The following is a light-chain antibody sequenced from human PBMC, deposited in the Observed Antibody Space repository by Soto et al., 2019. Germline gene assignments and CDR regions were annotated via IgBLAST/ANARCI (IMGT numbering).Light chain of an antibody. J-gene: IGKJ4*01. CDR1: QSLTSN. CDR2: DTS. Sequence: EIILTQSPATLYVSPEERATLSCRASQSLTSNLAWYQQRSGQAPRLLIYDTSTRATDIPARFSGSGSGTEFTLTIASLQSEDFAVYYCQQYNHWPRMLSFGGGTRV. V-gene: IGKV3-15*01. CDR3: QQYNHWPRMLS.